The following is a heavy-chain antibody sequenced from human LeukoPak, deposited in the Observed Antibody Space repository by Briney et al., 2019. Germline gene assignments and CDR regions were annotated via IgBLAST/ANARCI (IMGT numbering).Heavy chain of an antibody. D-gene: IGHD5-18*01. J-gene: IGHJ5*02. CDR3: ARDLPPDVDTAMVTLIT. Sequence: SETLSLTCTVSGGSISSYYWSWIRQPAGKGLEWIGRTYTSGSTNYNPSLKSRVTMSVDTSKNQFSLKLSSVTAADTAVYYCARDLPPDVDTAMVTLITWGQGTLVTVSS. CDR1: GGSISSYY. V-gene: IGHV4-4*07. CDR2: TYTSGST.